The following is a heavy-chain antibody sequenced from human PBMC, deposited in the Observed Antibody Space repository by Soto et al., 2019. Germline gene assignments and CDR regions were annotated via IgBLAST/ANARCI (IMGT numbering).Heavy chain of an antibody. CDR3: ARTPDQNYDFWSGYYYDY. D-gene: IGHD3-3*01. CDR2: IIPIFGTA. V-gene: IGHV1-69*01. CDR1: GGTFSSYA. J-gene: IGHJ4*02. Sequence: QVQLVQSGAEVQKPGSSVKVSCKASGGTFSSYAISWVRQAPGQGLEWMGGIIPIFGTANYAQKFQGRVTITADESTSTAYMELSSLRSEDTAVYYCARTPDQNYDFWSGYYYDYWGQGTLVTVSS.